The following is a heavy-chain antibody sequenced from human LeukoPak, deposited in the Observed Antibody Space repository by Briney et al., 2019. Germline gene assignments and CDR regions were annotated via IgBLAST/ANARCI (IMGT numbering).Heavy chain of an antibody. CDR2: INHSGST. D-gene: IGHD2-15*01. J-gene: IGHJ4*02. CDR3: ARGIGGDIVMVVAVTLFDY. V-gene: IGHV4-39*07. Sequence: SETLSLTCTVSGGSISSSRYYWSWIRQPPGKGLEWIGEINHSGSTNYNPSLKSRVTISVDTSKNQFSLKLSSVTAADTAVYYCARGIGGDIVMVVAVTLFDYWGQGTLVTVSS. CDR1: GGSISSSRYY.